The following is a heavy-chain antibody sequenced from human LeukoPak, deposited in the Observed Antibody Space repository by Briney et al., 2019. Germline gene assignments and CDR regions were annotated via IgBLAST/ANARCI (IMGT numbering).Heavy chain of an antibody. CDR3: ARALRITMVRGDWYFDL. V-gene: IGHV3-21*01. CDR2: ISSSSSYI. J-gene: IGHJ2*01. CDR1: GFTFSSYS. Sequence: PGGSLRPSCAASGFTFSSYSMNWVRQAPGKGLEWVSSISSSSSYIYYADSVKGRFTISRDNAKNSLYLQMNSLRAEDTAVYYCARALRITMVRGDWYFDLWGRGTLVTVSS. D-gene: IGHD3-10*01.